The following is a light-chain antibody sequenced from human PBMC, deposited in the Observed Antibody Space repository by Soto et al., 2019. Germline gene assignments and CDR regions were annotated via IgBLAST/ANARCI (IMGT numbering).Light chain of an antibody. CDR2: AAA. Sequence: IQMTQSPSSLSASVGDRVTITFRASQGIRNGLGWYQQKRGKAPKLLIYAAATLQGGVPPRWSGSGSATEFTPPTSSIQHEDFVTSYCQQLNSYPPITFGQGTRLEIK. V-gene: IGKV1-17*01. J-gene: IGKJ5*01. CDR3: QQLNSYPPIT. CDR1: QGIRNG.